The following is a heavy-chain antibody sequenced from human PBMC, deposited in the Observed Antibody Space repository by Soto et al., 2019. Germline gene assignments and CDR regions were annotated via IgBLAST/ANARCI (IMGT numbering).Heavy chain of an antibody. J-gene: IGHJ6*02. CDR2: INHSGST. CDR1: GGSFSGYY. CDR3: ARGRKYYYDSSGYYRSSYYYYGMDV. V-gene: IGHV4-34*01. Sequence: SETLSLTCAVYGGSFSGYYWSWIRRPPGKGLEWIGEINHSGSTNYNPSLKSRVTISVDTSKNQFSLKLSSVTAADTAVYYCARGRKYYYDSSGYYRSSYYYYGMDVWGQGTTVTVSS. D-gene: IGHD3-22*01.